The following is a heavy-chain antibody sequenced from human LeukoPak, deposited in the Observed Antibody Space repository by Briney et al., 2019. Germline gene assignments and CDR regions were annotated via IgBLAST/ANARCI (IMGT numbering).Heavy chain of an antibody. V-gene: IGHV1-46*01. D-gene: IGHD6-6*01. CDR3: AINIAALMSALDY. CDR1: GYTFTSYY. CDR2: INPSGGST. Sequence: GASVKVSCMASGYTFTSYYMHWVRQAPGQGLEWMGIINPSGGSTSYAQKFQGRVTMTRDTSTSTVYMELSSLRSEDTAVYYCAINIAALMSALDYWGQGTLVTVSS. J-gene: IGHJ4*02.